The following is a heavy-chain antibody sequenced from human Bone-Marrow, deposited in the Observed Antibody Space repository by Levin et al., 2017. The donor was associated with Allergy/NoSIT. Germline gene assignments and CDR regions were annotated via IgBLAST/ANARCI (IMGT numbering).Heavy chain of an antibody. CDR2: ISNSGNNT. Sequence: GGSLRLSCAASGLTFRGYVFSWVRQAPGKGLEWVSTISNSGNNTYYADSVKGRLTISRDNSKNTLYLQMTSLRADDTAVYYCARVGSIAYRRDFDNWGQGTLVIVSS. D-gene: IGHD1-14*01. V-gene: IGHV3-23*01. J-gene: IGHJ4*02. CDR1: GLTFRGYV. CDR3: ARVGSIAYRRDFDN.